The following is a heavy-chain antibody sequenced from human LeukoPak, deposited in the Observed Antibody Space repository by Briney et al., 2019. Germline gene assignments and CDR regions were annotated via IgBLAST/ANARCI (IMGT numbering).Heavy chain of an antibody. CDR2: IKQDGSEK. V-gene: IGHV3-7*03. J-gene: IGHJ4*02. Sequence: GGSLRLSCAASGFTFRSYWMRWVRQAPGKGLEWVANIKQDGSEKNYVDSVKGRSTISRDNAKNSLYLQMNSLRAEDTAVYYCASGLELDYWGQGTLVTVSS. CDR1: GFTFRSYW. CDR3: ASGLELDY.